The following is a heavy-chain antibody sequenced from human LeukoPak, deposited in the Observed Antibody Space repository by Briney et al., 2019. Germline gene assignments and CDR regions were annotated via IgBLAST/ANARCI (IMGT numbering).Heavy chain of an antibody. D-gene: IGHD2-15*01. J-gene: IGHJ5*02. CDR1: GFTFSSYS. CDR2: ISSSSSYI. V-gene: IGHV3-21*01. Sequence: GGSLRLSCAASGFTFSSYSMNWVRQAPGKGLEWVSSISSSSSYICYADSVKGRFTISRDNAKNSLYLQMNSLRAEDTAVYYCASGNYCSGGSCYEEWFDPWGQGTLVTVSS. CDR3: ASGNYCSGGSCYEEWFDP.